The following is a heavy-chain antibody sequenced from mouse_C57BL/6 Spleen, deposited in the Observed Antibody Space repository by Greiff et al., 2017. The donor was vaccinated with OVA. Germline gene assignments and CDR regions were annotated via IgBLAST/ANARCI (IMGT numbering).Heavy chain of an antibody. CDR3: AKTRYWYIDV. Sequence: QVQLQQSGPELVKPGASVKISCKASGYAFSSSWMNWVKQRPGKGLEWIGRIYPGDGDTNYNGKFKGKATLTADKSSSTAYMQLSSLTSEDSAVYFCAKTRYWYIDVWGTGTTVTVSS. CDR2: IYPGDGDT. CDR1: GYAFSSSW. V-gene: IGHV1-82*01. J-gene: IGHJ1*03.